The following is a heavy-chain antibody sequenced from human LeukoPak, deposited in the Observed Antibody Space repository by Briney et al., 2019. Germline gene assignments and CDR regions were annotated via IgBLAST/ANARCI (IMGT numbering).Heavy chain of an antibody. J-gene: IGHJ4*02. D-gene: IGHD3-22*01. V-gene: IGHV3-23*01. CDR1: GFTFSSYA. CDR3: AGADGSGYRYY. CDR2: ISGSGGST. Sequence: PGGSLRLSCAASGFTFSSYAMSWVRQAPGKGLEWVSAISGSGGSTYYADSVKGRFAISRDNSKNTLYLQMNSLRAEDTAVYYCAGADGSGYRYYWGQGTLVTVSS.